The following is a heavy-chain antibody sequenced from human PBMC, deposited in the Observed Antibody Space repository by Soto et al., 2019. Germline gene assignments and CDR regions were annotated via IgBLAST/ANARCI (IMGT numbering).Heavy chain of an antibody. J-gene: IGHJ5*02. CDR1: GAPISSGGFY. CDR3: AREPISTPRGVTQVDP. D-gene: IGHD3-10*01. Sequence: TLSLPCNVSGAPISSGGFYWSWIRQHPGKGPEWIGYIYNSGTTFYNPSLGSRVTMPLDAAKNHFSLELRSVTVADTAVYYCAREPISTPRGVTQVDPWGQGTQVTVSS. CDR2: IYNSGTT. V-gene: IGHV4-31*03.